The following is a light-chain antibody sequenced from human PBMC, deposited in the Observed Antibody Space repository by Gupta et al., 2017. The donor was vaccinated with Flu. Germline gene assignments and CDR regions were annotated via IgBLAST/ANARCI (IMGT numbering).Light chain of an antibody. CDR3: QQSDSTPRT. CDR1: QRISSY. V-gene: IGKV1-39*01. J-gene: IGKJ1*01. Sequence: PYSLSASVGDRVTVTCRASQRISSYLNWYQQKPGKAPKLLIYAASSLESGVPSRFSGSGSGTDFTLTISRLQPEDFATYYCQQSDSTPRTFGQGTKVEIK. CDR2: AAS.